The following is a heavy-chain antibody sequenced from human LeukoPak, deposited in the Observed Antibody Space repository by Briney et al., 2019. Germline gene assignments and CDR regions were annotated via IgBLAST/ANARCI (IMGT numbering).Heavy chain of an antibody. CDR1: GFTFNSYW. V-gene: IGHV3-7*01. Sequence: GGSLRLSCAASGFTFNSYWMSWVRQAPGKGLEWVAIIKQDGSEKYYVDSVKGRFTISRDNAKNSLYLQMNSLRTEDTSVYYCAKERSASGGSCFLCFDDWGQGTLVTVSS. CDR2: IKQDGSEK. CDR3: AKERSASGGSCFLCFDD. J-gene: IGHJ4*02. D-gene: IGHD2-15*01.